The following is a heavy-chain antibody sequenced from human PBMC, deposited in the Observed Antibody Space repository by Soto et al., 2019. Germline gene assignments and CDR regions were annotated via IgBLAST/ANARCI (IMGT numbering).Heavy chain of an antibody. CDR3: ARSIVVVTALDY. CDR2: INAGNGNT. D-gene: IGHD2-21*02. J-gene: IGHJ4*02. CDR1: GYTFTSYA. Sequence: QVQLVQSGAEEKKLGASVKVSCKASGYTFTSYAMHWVRQAPGQRLEWMGWINAGNGNTKYSQKFQGRVTITRDTSASTADMELSSLRSEDTAVYYCARSIVVVTALDYWGQGTLVTVSS. V-gene: IGHV1-3*05.